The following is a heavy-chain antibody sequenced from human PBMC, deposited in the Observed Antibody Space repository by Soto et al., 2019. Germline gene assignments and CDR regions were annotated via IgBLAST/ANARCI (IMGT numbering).Heavy chain of an antibody. CDR2: ISHTGTT. J-gene: IGHJ6*02. V-gene: IGHV4-38-2*02. CDR1: GFPISSPYS. D-gene: IGHD4-17*01. CDR3: ARVTMVIRDSDHFGVDV. Sequence: SETLSLTCLVSGFPISSPYSWGWIRQPPGKGLEWIGSISHTGTTSYSPSLTSRVSIAVDTSKSQVSLKLTSVTAADTAVYFCARVTMVIRDSDHFGVDVWGHGTTVTVSS.